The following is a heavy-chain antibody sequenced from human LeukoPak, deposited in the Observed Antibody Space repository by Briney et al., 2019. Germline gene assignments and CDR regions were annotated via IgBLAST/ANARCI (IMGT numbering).Heavy chain of an antibody. J-gene: IGHJ4*02. V-gene: IGHV3-23*01. CDR3: ATSGSWYFFDY. CDR2: ISGSGGSR. CDR1: GFTFSTYT. D-gene: IGHD6-13*01. Sequence: GGSLRLSCAASGFTFSTYTMSWVRQAPGKGLEWVSIISGSGGSRYYADSVKGRFTISRDNSKNTLYLQMNSLRVEDTAVYYCATSGSWYFFDYWGREPWSSSPQ.